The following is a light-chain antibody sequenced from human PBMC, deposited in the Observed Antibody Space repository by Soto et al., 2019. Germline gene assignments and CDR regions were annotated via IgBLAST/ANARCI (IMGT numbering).Light chain of an antibody. J-gene: IGKJ1*01. CDR3: QQYFSTLTWT. CDR1: LSILYTSNNKSY. V-gene: IGKV4-1*01. Sequence: DIVMTQSPDSLAVSLGERATINCKSSLSILYTSNNKSYLSWYQQKPGQPPKLLIYWASTRESGVPDRFSGSGCGTDFTLTISSLQAEDVAVYYCQQYFSTLTWTFGQGTKVEI. CDR2: WAS.